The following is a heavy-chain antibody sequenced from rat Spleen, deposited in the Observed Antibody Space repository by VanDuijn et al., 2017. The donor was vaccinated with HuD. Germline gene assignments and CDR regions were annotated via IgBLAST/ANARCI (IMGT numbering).Heavy chain of an antibody. V-gene: IGHV5-29*01. CDR2: VRFVGSDT. CDR3: ARAGYLRDWYFDF. J-gene: IGHJ1*01. D-gene: IGHD2-2*01. CDR1: GFTFTDFY. Sequence: EVQLVESDGGLVQPGRSLKLSCAASGFTFTDFYMAWVRQAPTKGLKWVATVRFVGSDTYYRDSVKGRFSISRDDAKSTLYLQMDSLRSEDTATYHCARAGYLRDWYFDFWGPGAMVTVSS.